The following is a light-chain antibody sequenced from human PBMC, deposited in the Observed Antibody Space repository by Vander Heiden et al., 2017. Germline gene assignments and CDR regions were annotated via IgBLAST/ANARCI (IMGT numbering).Light chain of an antibody. J-gene: IGLJ2*01. CDR3: NSRDTSGKHLV. V-gene: IGLV3-19*01. CDR1: SLRSYY. CDR2: GKN. Sequence: SSELTQDPAVSVALGQTVRITCRGDSLRSYYASWYQQKSGQAPVLVIYGKNNRPSGIPDRCSGSSSGNTASLTITGAQAEDEADYYCNSRDTSGKHLVFGGGTKLTVL.